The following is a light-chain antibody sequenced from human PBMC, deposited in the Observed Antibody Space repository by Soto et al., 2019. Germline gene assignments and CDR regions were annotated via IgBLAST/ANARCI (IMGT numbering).Light chain of an antibody. V-gene: IGKV3-11*01. J-gene: IGKJ4*01. CDR3: QQRSNWPLT. Sequence: EIVLTQSPATLSLSPGERATLSCRASHSVSRYLAWYQQKPGQAPRLLMYDASNRATGIPARLRGSGSGTDFTLTISSLEPEDFAVYYCQQRSNWPLTFGGGTKVEIK. CDR1: HSVSRY. CDR2: DAS.